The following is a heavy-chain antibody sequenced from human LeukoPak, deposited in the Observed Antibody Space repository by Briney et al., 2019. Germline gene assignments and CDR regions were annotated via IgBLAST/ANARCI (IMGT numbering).Heavy chain of an antibody. J-gene: IGHJ5*02. Sequence: SETLSLTCTVSGGSISTYYWSWIRQTAGKDLEWIGHIYSSGSTNYNPSLKSRVTMSVDTSKNQFSLKLNSVTAADTAVYYCARGYGSGSNWFDPWGQGTLVIVSS. D-gene: IGHD3-10*01. V-gene: IGHV4-4*07. CDR2: IYSSGST. CDR3: ARGYGSGSNWFDP. CDR1: GGSISTYY.